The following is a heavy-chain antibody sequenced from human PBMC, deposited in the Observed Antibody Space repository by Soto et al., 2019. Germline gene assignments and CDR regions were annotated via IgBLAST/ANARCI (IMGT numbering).Heavy chain of an antibody. J-gene: IGHJ6*02. CDR3: ARVGSKSFYYATDV. Sequence: QLQESGPGLVKPSETLSLTCTVSGASISSFCWTWIRQPPGQGLEWIGYICTGGTTKYNPYLKSRVTMSVDTSKTQFSLKLTSVTAADTAVYYCARVGSKSFYYATDVWGQGTTVTVSS. D-gene: IGHD4-4*01. CDR2: ICTGGTT. CDR1: GASISSFC. V-gene: IGHV4-4*09.